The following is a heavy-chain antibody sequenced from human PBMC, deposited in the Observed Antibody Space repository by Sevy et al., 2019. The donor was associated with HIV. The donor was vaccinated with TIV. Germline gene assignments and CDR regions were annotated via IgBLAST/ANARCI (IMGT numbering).Heavy chain of an antibody. CDR2: IWYDGSNK. CDR1: GFTFSSYG. CDR3: AATVVGTKNSYCSGGSCSPSFDY. J-gene: IGHJ4*02. D-gene: IGHD2-15*01. V-gene: IGHV3-33*01. Sequence: GSLRLSCAASGFTFSSYGMHWVRQAPGKGLEWVAVIWYDGSNKYYADSVKGRFTISRDNSKNTLYLQMNSLRAEDTAVYYCAATVVGTKNSYCSGGSCSPSFDYWGQGTLVTVSS.